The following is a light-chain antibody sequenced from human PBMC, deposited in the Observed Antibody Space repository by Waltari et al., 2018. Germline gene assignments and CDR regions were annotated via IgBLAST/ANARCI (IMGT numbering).Light chain of an antibody. CDR1: ALPKQY. V-gene: IGLV3-25*03. Sequence: SYELTQPPSVSVSPGQTAKIPCSGDALPKQYTYWYQQKPGQAPLLVIYKDTERPSGIPERFSGSSSGTTDTLTIIGVQAEDEADYYCLSAYSGGSQGVFGGGTRLTVL. J-gene: IGLJ2*01. CDR3: LSAYSGGSQGV. CDR2: KDT.